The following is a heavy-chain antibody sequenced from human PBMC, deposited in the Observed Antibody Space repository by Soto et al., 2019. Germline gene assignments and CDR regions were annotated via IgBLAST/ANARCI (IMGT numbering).Heavy chain of an antibody. Sequence: QVQLVQSGAEVKKPGSSVKVSCKASGGTFSSYAISWVRQAPGQGLEWMGGIIPMFGTADYAQKFQGRVTITADESTSTAYMERSSLRSEDTAVYYCASHYYDSSGYNYYCGMDVWGQGTTVTVSS. CDR2: IIPMFGTA. V-gene: IGHV1-69*12. J-gene: IGHJ6*02. CDR1: GGTFSSYA. CDR3: ASHYYDSSGYNYYCGMDV. D-gene: IGHD3-22*01.